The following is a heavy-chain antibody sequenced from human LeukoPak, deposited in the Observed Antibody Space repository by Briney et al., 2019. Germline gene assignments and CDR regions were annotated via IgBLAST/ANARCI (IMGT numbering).Heavy chain of an antibody. CDR1: GYTFTSYD. V-gene: IGHV1-8*01. CDR3: ARFPPPYYDFWSGYYTLYYYYGMDV. CDR2: MNPNSGNT. Sequence: ASVKVSCKASGYTFTSYDIHWVRQATGQGLEWMGWMNPNSGNTGYAQKFQGRVTMTRNTSISTAYMELSSLRSEDTAVYYCARFPPPYYDFWSGYYTLYYYYGMDVWGQGTTVTVSS. J-gene: IGHJ6*02. D-gene: IGHD3-3*01.